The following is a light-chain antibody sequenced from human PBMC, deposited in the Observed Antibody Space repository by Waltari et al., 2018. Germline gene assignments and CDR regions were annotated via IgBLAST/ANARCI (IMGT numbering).Light chain of an antibody. CDR3: QQSYSTPQT. Sequence: DIQMTQSPSSLSASVGDRVTITCRASQSISSYLNWYQQKPGKDPKLLIYAASSLQSGVPSRFSGSGSGTDFTLTISSLQPEDCATYYCQQSYSTPQTFGQGTKLEIK. CDR1: QSISSY. J-gene: IGKJ2*01. V-gene: IGKV1-39*01. CDR2: AAS.